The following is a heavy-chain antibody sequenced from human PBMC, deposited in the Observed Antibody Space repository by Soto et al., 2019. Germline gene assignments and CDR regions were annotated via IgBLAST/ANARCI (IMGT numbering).Heavy chain of an antibody. D-gene: IGHD5-12*01. Sequence: VQLVESGGGLVQPGGSLRLSCAASGFTFSSYAMHWVRQAPGKGLEYVSAISSNGGSTYYANSVKGRFTISRDNSQNTLYLQMGSLRAEDMAVYYCARGDIVATTKMYYFDYWGQGTLVTVSS. J-gene: IGHJ4*02. CDR1: GFTFSSYA. CDR3: ARGDIVATTKMYYFDY. V-gene: IGHV3-64*01. CDR2: ISSNGGST.